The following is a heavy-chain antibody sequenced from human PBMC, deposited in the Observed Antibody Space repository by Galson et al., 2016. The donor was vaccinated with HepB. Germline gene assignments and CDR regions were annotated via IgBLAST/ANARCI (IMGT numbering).Heavy chain of an antibody. J-gene: IGHJ6*02. CDR3: ARVHMAAAGFGGMDV. D-gene: IGHD6-13*01. CDR2: INWKGGRT. V-gene: IGHV3-20*01. Sequence: SLRLSCAASGFTFDDYAMSWVRQAPGKGLEWVSGINWKGGRTGYADSVKGRLTISRDNAKNSLYLQMNSLRAEDTALYHCARVHMAAAGFGGMDVWGQGTTVTVSS. CDR1: GFTFDDYA.